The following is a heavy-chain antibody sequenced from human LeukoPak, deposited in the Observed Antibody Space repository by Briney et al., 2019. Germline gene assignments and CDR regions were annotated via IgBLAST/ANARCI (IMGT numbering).Heavy chain of an antibody. D-gene: IGHD2/OR15-2a*01. V-gene: IGHV4-4*07. CDR2: IYSSGTT. CDR3: ARDLSSIYSSTWYFDY. J-gene: IGHJ4*02. Sequence: SETLSLTCTVSGGSISSYYWTWIRQPAGKELEWIGRIYSSGTTNYNPSLESRLTMLVDTSKNHFSLKLSSVTAADTAVYYCARDLSSIYSSTWYFDYWGQGMLVTVSS. CDR1: GGSISSYY.